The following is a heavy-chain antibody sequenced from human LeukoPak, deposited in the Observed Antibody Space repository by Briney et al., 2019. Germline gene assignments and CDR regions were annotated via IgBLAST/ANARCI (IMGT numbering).Heavy chain of an antibody. D-gene: IGHD2-2*01. CDR2: INHSGST. Sequence: SETLSLTCAVYGGSFSGYYWSWIRQPPGKGLEWIGEINHSGSTNYNPSLKSRVTISVDTSKNQFSLKLSSVTAADTAVYYCARGLFVVVPAARYNWFDPWGQGTLVTVSS. V-gene: IGHV4-34*01. CDR3: ARGLFVVVPAARYNWFDP. J-gene: IGHJ5*02. CDR1: GGSFSGYY.